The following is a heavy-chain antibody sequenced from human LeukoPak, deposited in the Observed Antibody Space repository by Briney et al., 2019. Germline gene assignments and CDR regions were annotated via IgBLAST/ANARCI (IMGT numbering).Heavy chain of an antibody. V-gene: IGHV3-48*01. J-gene: IGHJ4*02. Sequence: PGGSLRLSCAASGFTFSIYSMNWVRQAPGKGLEWVSYISSSSTIYYADSVKGRFTISRDNSKNTLYLQMNSLRAEDTAVYYCAKDRRGIAAAAHDYWGQGTLVTVSS. CDR3: AKDRRGIAAAAHDY. CDR2: ISSSSTI. D-gene: IGHD6-13*01. CDR1: GFTFSIYS.